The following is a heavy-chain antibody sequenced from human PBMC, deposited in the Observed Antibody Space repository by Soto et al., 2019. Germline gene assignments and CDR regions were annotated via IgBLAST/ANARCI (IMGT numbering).Heavy chain of an antibody. Sequence: CEILSLTCAVYGRSFSRYCWSWIRQHPGKGLEWIGERNHSGSTNYNPALKSRVTISVDTSQNQFSLKLSSVTAAATAAYSCARGPLWTVRVSSYGHELWFDPWGQGTLVTVSS. V-gene: IGHV4-34*01. CDR2: RNHSGST. CDR1: GRSFSRYC. D-gene: IGHD5-18*01. CDR3: ARGPLWTVRVSSYGHELWFDP. J-gene: IGHJ5*02.